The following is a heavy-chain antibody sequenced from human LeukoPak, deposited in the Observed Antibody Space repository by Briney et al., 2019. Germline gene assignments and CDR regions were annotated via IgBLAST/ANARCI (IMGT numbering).Heavy chain of an antibody. CDR1: GFTFSSYD. Sequence: SGGSLRLSCAASGFTFSSYDMSWVRQAPGKGLEWVSAISGSGGSTYYADSVKGRFTISRDISKNTLFLQMNSLRAEDTAVYYCAKIQGWFNAAFQIGGQGTMVTVSS. D-gene: IGHD6-19*01. V-gene: IGHV3-23*01. CDR2: ISGSGGST. CDR3: AKIQGWFNAAFQI. J-gene: IGHJ3*02.